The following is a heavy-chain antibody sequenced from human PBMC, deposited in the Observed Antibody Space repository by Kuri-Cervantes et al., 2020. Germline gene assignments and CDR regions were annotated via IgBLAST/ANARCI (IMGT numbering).Heavy chain of an antibody. V-gene: IGHV4-61*01. D-gene: IGHD2-15*01. J-gene: IGHJ4*02. Sequence: SETLSLTCTVSGGSVSSGTHYWSWIRQPPGKELEWIGYGYYTGSTNYNPSLKSRVTISVDTSKSQFSLKLNSVTAADTAIYYCARAGGGCRGGACYSGIDYWGQGPLVTVSS. CDR1: GGSVSSGTHY. CDR2: GYYTGST. CDR3: ARAGGGCRGGACYSGIDY.